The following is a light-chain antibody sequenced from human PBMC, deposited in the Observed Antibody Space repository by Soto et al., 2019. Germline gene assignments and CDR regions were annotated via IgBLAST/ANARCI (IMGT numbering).Light chain of an antibody. V-gene: IGLV2-14*03. Sequence: QSALTQPASVSGSPGQSITISCTGTSNDVGGYKYVSWHQQHPGKAPKLIIYGVTNRPSGVSNRFSGSKSGNTASLTISGLQAEDEADYHCSSYTSGSSHYVFGTGTKLTVL. J-gene: IGLJ1*01. CDR2: GVT. CDR3: SSYTSGSSHYV. CDR1: SNDVGGYKY.